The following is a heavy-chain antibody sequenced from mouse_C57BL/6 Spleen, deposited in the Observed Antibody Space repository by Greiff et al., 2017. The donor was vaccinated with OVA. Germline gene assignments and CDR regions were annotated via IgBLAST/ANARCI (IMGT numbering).Heavy chain of an antibody. CDR1: GYTFTSYW. J-gene: IGHJ3*01. CDR3: ARHDLMVTTEGFAY. CDR2: IYPGSGST. V-gene: IGHV1-55*01. D-gene: IGHD2-3*01. Sequence: QVQLQQPGAELVKPGASVKMSCKASGYTFTSYWITWVKQRPGQGLEWIGDIYPGSGSTNYNEKVKSKATLTVDTSSSTAYMQLSSLTSEDSAVYYCARHDLMVTTEGFAYWGQGTLVTVSA.